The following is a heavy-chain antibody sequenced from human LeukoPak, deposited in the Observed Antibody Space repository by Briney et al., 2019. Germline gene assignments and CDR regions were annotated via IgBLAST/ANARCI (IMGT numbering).Heavy chain of an antibody. D-gene: IGHD4-11*01. Sequence: PGGSLRLSCAASGFTFSNYAMNRVRQVPGKGLEWVSAISGSGGTTYYADSVKGRFIISRDNSKNTLYLQMNSLRAEDTAVYYCAKGLVTPKRNWFDPWGQGTLVTVSS. CDR1: GFTFSNYA. CDR2: ISGSGGTT. CDR3: AKGLVTPKRNWFDP. J-gene: IGHJ5*02. V-gene: IGHV3-23*01.